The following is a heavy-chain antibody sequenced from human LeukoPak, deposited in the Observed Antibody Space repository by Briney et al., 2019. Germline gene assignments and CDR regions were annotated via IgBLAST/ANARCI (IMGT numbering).Heavy chain of an antibody. CDR3: ARTATDAFDI. CDR1: GFTFRSYW. CDR2: MNGDGSST. D-gene: IGHD2-21*02. Sequence: PGGSLRLSGAASGFTFRSYWMRWVRQDPGNGLVWVSHMNGDGSSTKYADSVKGRFTISRDNAKNTLYLQMNSLRAEDTAVYYCARTATDAFDIWGQGTMVTVSS. V-gene: IGHV3-74*03. J-gene: IGHJ3*02.